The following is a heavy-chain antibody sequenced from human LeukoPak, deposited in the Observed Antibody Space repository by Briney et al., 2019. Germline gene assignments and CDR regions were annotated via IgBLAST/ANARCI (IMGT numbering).Heavy chain of an antibody. CDR1: GGSISNYH. J-gene: IGHJ4*02. D-gene: IGHD3-9*01. Sequence: SETLSLTCTVSGGSISNYHWSWIRQPPGKGLEWIGYIYYSGSTNYNPSLKGRVTISLDTSKNQVSLRLSSVTAADTAVYYCARKDGDWWGQGTLVTVSS. CDR3: ARKDGDW. CDR2: IYYSGST. V-gene: IGHV4-59*08.